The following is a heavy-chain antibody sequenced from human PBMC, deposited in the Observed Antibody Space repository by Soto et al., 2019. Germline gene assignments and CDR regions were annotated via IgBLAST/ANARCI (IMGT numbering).Heavy chain of an antibody. V-gene: IGHV3-30-3*01. CDR1: GFTFSSYA. CDR2: ISYDGSNK. J-gene: IGHJ4*02. CDR3: ARESYGSGSWGVNYFDY. Sequence: GGSLRLSCAASGFTFSSYAMHWVRQAPGKGLEWVAVISYDGSNKYYADSVKGRFTISRDNSKNTLYLQMNSLRAEDTAVYYCARESYGSGSWGVNYFDYWGQGTLVTVSS. D-gene: IGHD3-10*01.